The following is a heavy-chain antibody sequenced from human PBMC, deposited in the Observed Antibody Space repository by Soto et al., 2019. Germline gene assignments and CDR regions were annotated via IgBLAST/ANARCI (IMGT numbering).Heavy chain of an antibody. CDR3: ANTVSGWYHRYFDY. Sequence: GGSLRLSCAASGFTFSSYGMHWVRQAPGKGLEWVAVIWYDGSNKYYADSVKGRFTISRDNSKSTLYLQMNSLRAEDTAVYYCANTVSGWYHRYFDYWGQGTLVTVSS. V-gene: IGHV3-33*06. D-gene: IGHD6-19*01. CDR2: IWYDGSNK. CDR1: GFTFSSYG. J-gene: IGHJ4*02.